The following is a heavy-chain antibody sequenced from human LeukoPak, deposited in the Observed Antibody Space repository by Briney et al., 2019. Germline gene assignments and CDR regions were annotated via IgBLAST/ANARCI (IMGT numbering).Heavy chain of an antibody. CDR3: ARGSYPGGIVGAIQPFDY. Sequence: GGSLRLSCAASGFTFSSYGMHWVRQAPGKGLEWVAVISYDGSNKYYADSVKGRFTISRDNSKNTLYLQMNSLRAEDTAVYYCARGSYPGGIVGAIQPFDYWGQGTLVTVSS. CDR2: ISYDGSNK. J-gene: IGHJ4*02. V-gene: IGHV3-30*03. D-gene: IGHD1-26*01. CDR1: GFTFSSYG.